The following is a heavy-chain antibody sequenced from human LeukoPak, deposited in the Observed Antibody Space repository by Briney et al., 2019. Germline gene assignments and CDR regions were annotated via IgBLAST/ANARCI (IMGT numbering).Heavy chain of an antibody. CDR3: ARESGYSLGGFFDY. CDR2: IIPIFGTA. CDR1: GGTFSSYA. J-gene: IGHJ4*02. D-gene: IGHD5-18*01. V-gene: IGHV1-69*13. Sequence: ASVKVSFTASGGTFSSYAISWERQAPGQGLEWMGGIIPIFGTANYAQKFQGRVTITADESTSTAYMELSSLRSEDTAVYYCARESGYSLGGFFDYWGQGTLVTVSS.